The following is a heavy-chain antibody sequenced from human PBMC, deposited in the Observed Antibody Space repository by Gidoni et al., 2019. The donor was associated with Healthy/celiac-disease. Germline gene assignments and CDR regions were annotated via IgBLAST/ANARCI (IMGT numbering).Heavy chain of an antibody. CDR3: ARRPYSSSNYYFDY. J-gene: IGHJ4*02. CDR2: IIPILGTA. D-gene: IGHD6-6*01. V-gene: IGHV1-69*01. Sequence: QVQLVQSGAEVKTPGSSVKVSCKPSGGPFSSYAISWVRQAPGQGLEWMGGIIPILGTANYAQKCQGRVTITADESTSTAYMELSSLRSEDTAGEYCARRPYSSSNYYFDYWGQGTLVTVSS. CDR1: GGPFSSYA.